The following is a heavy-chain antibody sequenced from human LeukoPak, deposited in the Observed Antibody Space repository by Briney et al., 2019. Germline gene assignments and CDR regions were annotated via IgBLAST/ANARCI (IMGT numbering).Heavy chain of an antibody. V-gene: IGHV4-59*01. CDR3: ARDSGGDNGYYFDY. D-gene: IGHD2-21*02. J-gene: IGHJ4*02. Sequence: KSSETLSLTCTVSGGSISTYYWTWIRQPPGKGLEWVGYTYYSGSTSYNPSLKSRVTISLDTSKNQFSLRLSSVTAADTAVYYCARDSGGDNGYYFDYWGQGTLVTVSS. CDR1: GGSISTYY. CDR2: TYYSGST.